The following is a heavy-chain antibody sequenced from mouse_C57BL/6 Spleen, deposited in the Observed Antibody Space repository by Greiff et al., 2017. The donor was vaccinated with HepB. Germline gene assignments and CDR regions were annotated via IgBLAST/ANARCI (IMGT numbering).Heavy chain of an antibody. CDR2: IYPYNGVS. J-gene: IGHJ3*01. V-gene: IGHV1-31*01. D-gene: IGHD1-1*01. CDR3: ARNYYGSSYWFAY. Sequence: VQLQQSGPELVKPGASVKISCKASGYSFTGYYMHWVKQSHGKILVWIGYIYPYNGVSSYNQKFKGKATLTAEKSSSTAYMQLSSLTSEDSAVYFCARNYYGSSYWFAYWGQGTLVTVSA. CDR1: GYSFTGYY.